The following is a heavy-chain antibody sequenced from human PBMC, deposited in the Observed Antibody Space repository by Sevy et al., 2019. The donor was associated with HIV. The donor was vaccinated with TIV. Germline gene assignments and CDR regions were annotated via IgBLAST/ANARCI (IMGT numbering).Heavy chain of an antibody. CDR1: GGSINNYY. V-gene: IGHV4-59*01. J-gene: IGHJ5*02. CDR2: ISYSGNT. D-gene: IGHD4-4*01. Sequence: SETLSLTCSVSGGSINNYYWSWIRQPPGKGLEWIGNISYSGNTNYNPSFKSRVTISVDTSKNQFSLKLRSATAADTAVYYCARSKWFDVWGQGTLVTVSS. CDR3: ARSKWFDV.